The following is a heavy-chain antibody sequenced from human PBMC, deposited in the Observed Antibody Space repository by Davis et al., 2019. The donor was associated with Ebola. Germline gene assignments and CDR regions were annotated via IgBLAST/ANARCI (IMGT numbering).Heavy chain of an antibody. J-gene: IGHJ3*02. CDR1: GYTFTAHY. CDR2: INPDIGNN. D-gene: IGHD2-8*01. V-gene: IGHV1-2*06. Sequence: ASVKVSCKASGYTFTAHYLHWVRQIPGQGLEWMGRINPDIGNNDYTQNFHGRVTMNRDTSISTAYLELTSLTSDDTAVYYCERLQIAHTNLIVETNDAFDIWGQGTVVTVSS. CDR3: ERLQIAHTNLIVETNDAFDI.